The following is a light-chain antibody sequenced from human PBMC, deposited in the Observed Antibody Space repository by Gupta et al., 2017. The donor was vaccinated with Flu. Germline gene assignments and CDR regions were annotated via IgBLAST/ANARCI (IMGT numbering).Light chain of an antibody. CDR3: RQHNSYPMT. V-gene: IGKV1-17*01. CDR2: TAS. CDR1: RND. Sequence: RNDLGWFQQRPGKAPKRLIYTASNVQSGVPSRFNGSGSGTEFTLTISSLQPDDFATYYCRQHNSYPMTFGGGTKVEIK. J-gene: IGKJ4*01.